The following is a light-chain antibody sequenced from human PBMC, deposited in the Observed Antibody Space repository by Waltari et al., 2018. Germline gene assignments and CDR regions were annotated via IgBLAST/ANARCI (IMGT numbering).Light chain of an antibody. CDR1: QGISSH. CDR2: TAS. V-gene: IGKV1-9*01. CDR3: QQVNSYPIT. Sequence: DIQLTQSPSFLSASVGDRVTITSRVSQGISSHLAWYQQKLGKAPKLLIYTASTLQSGVPSRFSGSGSGTEFTLTINSLEPEDFATYDCQQVNSYPITFGQGTRLEIK. J-gene: IGKJ5*01.